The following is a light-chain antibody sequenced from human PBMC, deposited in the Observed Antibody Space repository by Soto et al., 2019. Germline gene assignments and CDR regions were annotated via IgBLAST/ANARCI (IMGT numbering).Light chain of an antibody. J-gene: IGKJ1*01. CDR2: GAS. CDR1: QSVRSN. V-gene: IGKV3-15*01. Sequence: EIVIGQAPTTLSVSRRERVTQSCRASQSVRSNLAWYQQKPGQSPRLLISGASTRAAGVPDRFSGSGSGTEFTLTTTSLQSEDFAVYYCHHYNNWAPWTFGQGTEVDIK. CDR3: HHYNNWAPWT.